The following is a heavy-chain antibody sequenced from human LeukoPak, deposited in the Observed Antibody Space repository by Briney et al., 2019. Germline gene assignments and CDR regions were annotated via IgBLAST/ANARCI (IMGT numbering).Heavy chain of an antibody. Sequence: GGSLRLSCAASGFTFSNYAVTWVRQAPGKGLEWVSSISGNSDNTYYADSVKGRFTISRDNSENTRYVQRNNLRAEHTAIYYCAKDVHYDRSGYSSPYYFDNWGQGTLVTVSS. CDR1: GFTFSNYA. V-gene: IGHV3-23*01. CDR3: AKDVHYDRSGYSSPYYFDN. CDR2: ISGNSDNT. D-gene: IGHD3-22*01. J-gene: IGHJ4*02.